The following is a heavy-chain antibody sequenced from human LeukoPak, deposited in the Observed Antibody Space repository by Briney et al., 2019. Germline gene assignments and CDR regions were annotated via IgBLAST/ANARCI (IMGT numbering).Heavy chain of an antibody. CDR3: AREARYCSGGSCRGFDY. CDR1: GGTFSSYA. D-gene: IGHD2-15*01. CDR2: IIPILGIA. Sequence: SVKVSCKASGGTFSSYAISWVRQAPGQGLEWMGRIIPILGIANYAQKFQGRVTITADKSTSTAYMELSSLRSEDTAVYYCAREARYCSGGSCRGFDYWGQGTLVTVSS. J-gene: IGHJ4*02. V-gene: IGHV1-69*04.